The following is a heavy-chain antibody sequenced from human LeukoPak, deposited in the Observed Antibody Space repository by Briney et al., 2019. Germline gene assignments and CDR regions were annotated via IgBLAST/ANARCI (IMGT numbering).Heavy chain of an antibody. V-gene: IGHV4-39*01. CDR2: IYYSGST. CDR1: GGSISSISYY. Sequence: SETLSLTCTVSGGSISSISYYWGWIRQPPGKGLEWIGRIYYSGSTYYNPSLKSRVTISVHTSKNTFCLTLSYVTAPDTVLYCCTRLPVSEEGSLLAYWGQGTLVTVSS. D-gene: IGHD3-10*01. J-gene: IGHJ4*02. CDR3: TRLPVSEEGSLLAY.